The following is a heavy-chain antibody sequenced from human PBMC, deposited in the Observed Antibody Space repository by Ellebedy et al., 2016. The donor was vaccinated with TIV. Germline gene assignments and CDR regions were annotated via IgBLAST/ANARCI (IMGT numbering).Heavy chain of an antibody. V-gene: IGHV4-34*01. Sequence: MPSETLSLTCAVYGGSFSGYYWSWIRQPPGKGLEWIGEINHSGSTNYNPSLKSRVTVSVDTSKNQFSLKLSSVTAADKAVYYCARGSGYYRALDFWGQGMLVTVSS. CDR1: GGSFSGYY. CDR3: ARGSGYYRALDF. D-gene: IGHD6-25*01. CDR2: INHSGST. J-gene: IGHJ4*02.